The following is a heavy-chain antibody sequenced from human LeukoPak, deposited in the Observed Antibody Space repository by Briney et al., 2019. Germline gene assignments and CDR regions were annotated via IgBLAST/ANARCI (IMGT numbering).Heavy chain of an antibody. CDR1: GGSFSGYY. CDR3: ARGVRMRYYYGSGSPAVHFDY. Sequence: SETLSLTCAVYGGSFSGYYWSWIRQPPGKGLEWIGEINHSGSTNYNPSLKSRVTISVDTSKNQFPLKLSSVTAADTAVYYCARGVRMRYYYGSGSPAVHFDYWGQGTLVTVSS. V-gene: IGHV4-34*01. D-gene: IGHD3-10*01. CDR2: INHSGST. J-gene: IGHJ4*02.